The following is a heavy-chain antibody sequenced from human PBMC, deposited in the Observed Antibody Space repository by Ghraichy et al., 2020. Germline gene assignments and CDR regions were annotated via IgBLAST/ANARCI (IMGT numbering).Heavy chain of an antibody. CDR2: INHSGST. CDR1: GGSFSGYY. V-gene: IGHV4-34*01. CDR3: AMDDGEDY. D-gene: IGHD3-10*01. J-gene: IGHJ4*02. Sequence: SETLSLTCAVYGGSFSGYYWSWIRQPLGKGLEWIGEINHSGSTNYNPSLKSRVTISVDTSKNQFSLKLSSVTAADTAVYYCAMDDGEDYWGQGTLVTVSS.